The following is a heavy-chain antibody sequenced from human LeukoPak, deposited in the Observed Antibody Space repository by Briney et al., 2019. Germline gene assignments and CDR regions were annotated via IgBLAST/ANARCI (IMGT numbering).Heavy chain of an antibody. CDR2: INSDGSST. V-gene: IGHV3-74*01. CDR1: GFTFSSYW. J-gene: IGHJ6*03. Sequence: GGSLRLSCAASGFTFSSYWMHWVRQAPGKGLVWVSRINSDGSSTSYADSVKGRFTISRDNAKNTLYLQMNSLRAEDTAVYYCARGRGFGVVITQSRNYYYYMDVWGKGTTVTVSS. D-gene: IGHD3-3*01. CDR3: ARGRGFGVVITQSRNYYYYMDV.